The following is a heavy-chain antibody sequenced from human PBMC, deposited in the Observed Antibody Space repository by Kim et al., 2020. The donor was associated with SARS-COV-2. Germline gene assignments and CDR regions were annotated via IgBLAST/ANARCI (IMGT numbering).Heavy chain of an antibody. V-gene: IGHV3-33*06. CDR2: IYYDGGNK. CDR1: GFTFSSYG. CDR3: AKDEDYYYDSSGYFPYYFDY. Sequence: GGSLRLSCAAAGFTFSSYGMHWVRQAPGKGLEWVAVIYYDGGNKYYADSVKGRFTISRDNSKNTLYLQMNSLRADDTAVYYCAKDEDYYYDSSGYFPYYFDYWGQGTLVTVSS. D-gene: IGHD3-22*01. J-gene: IGHJ4*02.